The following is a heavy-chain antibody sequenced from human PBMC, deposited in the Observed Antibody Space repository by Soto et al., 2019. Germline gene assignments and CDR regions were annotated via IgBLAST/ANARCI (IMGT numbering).Heavy chain of an antibody. J-gene: IGHJ5*02. CDR2: IYYSGST. D-gene: IGHD2-2*02. Sequence: QVQLQESGPGLVKPSQTLSLTCTVSGGSISSGGYYWRWIRQHPGKGLEWIGYIYYSGSTYYNPSLKSRVNISVDTSKNQFSLQLSSVTAADTAVYYCARGYCSSTSCYSNWFDPWGKGTLVTVSS. V-gene: IGHV4-31*03. CDR3: ARGYCSSTSCYSNWFDP. CDR1: GGSISSGGYY.